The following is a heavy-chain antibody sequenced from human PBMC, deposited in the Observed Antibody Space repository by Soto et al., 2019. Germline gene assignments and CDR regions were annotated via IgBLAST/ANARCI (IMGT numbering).Heavy chain of an antibody. CDR3: STDEWE. Sequence: EVQLVESGGGLVKPGGSLRLSCAASGFDFSNGWMSWVRQAPGKGLEWVGRIKSKIHGETTDYAAHVKGRFTISRDDSRNTLYLQMHSLQTDDTAVYYCSTDEWEWGQGTLVTVYS. J-gene: IGHJ4*02. CDR1: GFDFSNGW. D-gene: IGHD1-26*01. V-gene: IGHV3-15*05. CDR2: IKSKIHGETT.